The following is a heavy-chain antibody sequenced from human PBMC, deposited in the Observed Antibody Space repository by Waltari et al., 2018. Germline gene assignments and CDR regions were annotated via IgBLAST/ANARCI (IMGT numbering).Heavy chain of an antibody. D-gene: IGHD2-21*02. CDR1: GGAISSYY. V-gene: IGHV4-59*01. J-gene: IGHJ5*02. CDR2: IYYSGST. CDR3: ARIPPTHGGNSVGWFDP. Sequence: QVQLQESGPGLVKPSATLSLTCTVSGGAISSYYGSWIRQTPGKGLVWIGYIYYSGSTNYHPSLKSRVTISVDTSKNQFSLKLSSVTAADTAVYYCARIPPTHGGNSVGWFDPWGQGTLVTVSS.